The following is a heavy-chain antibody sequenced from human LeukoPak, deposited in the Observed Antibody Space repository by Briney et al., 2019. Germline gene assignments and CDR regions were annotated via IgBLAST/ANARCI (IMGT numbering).Heavy chain of an antibody. CDR3: ARVDEGRNGVTVGY. D-gene: IGHD2-8*01. CDR1: GFTFSDYY. J-gene: IGHJ4*02. Sequence: GGSLRLSCAASGFTFSDYYMSWIRQAPGKGLEWVSYISSSSGYTNYAASVKGRFTISRDNAKNSLYLQMNSLRAEDTAVYYCARVDEGRNGVTVGYWGQGALFSVSS. CDR2: ISSSSGYT. V-gene: IGHV3-11*06.